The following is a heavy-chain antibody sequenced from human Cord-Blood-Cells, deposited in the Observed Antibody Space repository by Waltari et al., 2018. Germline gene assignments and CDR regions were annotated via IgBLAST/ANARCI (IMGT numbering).Heavy chain of an antibody. Sequence: QVQLQQWGAGLLKPSETLSLTCAVYGGSFSGYYWSWIRQPPGKGLEWIGEINHSGSTNYTPSLKSRVTISVVTSKNQFSLKLSSVTAADTAVYYCARGGGTSEWYHWFDPWGQGTLVTVSS. CDR3: ARGGGTSEWYHWFDP. V-gene: IGHV4-34*01. D-gene: IGHD3-3*01. CDR2: INHSGST. CDR1: GGSFSGYY. J-gene: IGHJ5*02.